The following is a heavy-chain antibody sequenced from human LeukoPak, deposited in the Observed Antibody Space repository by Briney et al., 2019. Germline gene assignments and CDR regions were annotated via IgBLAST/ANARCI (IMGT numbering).Heavy chain of an antibody. CDR1: GFTFSSYG. D-gene: IGHD1-26*01. J-gene: IGHJ6*04. CDR2: IWYDGSNK. V-gene: IGHV3-33*01. Sequence: PGRSLRLSCAASGFTFSSYGMHWVRQAPGKGLEWVAVIWYDGSNKYYADSVKGRFTISRDNSKNTLYLQMNSLRAGDTAVYYCARLGRSYYYYGMGVWGKGTTVTVSS. CDR3: ARLGRSYYYYGMGV.